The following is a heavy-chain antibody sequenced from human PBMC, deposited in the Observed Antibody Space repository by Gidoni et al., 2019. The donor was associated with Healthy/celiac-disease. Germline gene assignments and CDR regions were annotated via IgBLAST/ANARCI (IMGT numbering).Heavy chain of an antibody. CDR3: ARHGSGSKMDV. Sequence: QVQLQQWGAGLLKPSETLSLTCAVYGGSFSGYYWSWIRKPPGKGLEWIGEINHSGSTNYNPSLKSRVTISVDTSKNQFSLKLSSVTAADTAVYYCARHGSGSKMDVWGQGTTVTVSS. J-gene: IGHJ6*02. CDR2: INHSGST. CDR1: GGSFSGYY. D-gene: IGHD3-10*01. V-gene: IGHV4-34*01.